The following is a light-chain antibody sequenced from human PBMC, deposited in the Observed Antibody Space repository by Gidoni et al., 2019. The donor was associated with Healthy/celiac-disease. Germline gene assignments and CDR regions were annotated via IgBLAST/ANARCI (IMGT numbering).Light chain of an antibody. V-gene: IGKV3-11*01. CDR1: QSVSSY. Sequence: VLTQSAATRSVSPGERATLSCRASQSVSSYLAWYQQKPGQAPRLLIYGASNRATGIRTRFSGCGAGTYVTHYMGSLEPEDYAVNYCQQRSNWPPLTFGGGTKVEIK. CDR3: QQRSNWPPLT. J-gene: IGKJ4*01. CDR2: GAS.